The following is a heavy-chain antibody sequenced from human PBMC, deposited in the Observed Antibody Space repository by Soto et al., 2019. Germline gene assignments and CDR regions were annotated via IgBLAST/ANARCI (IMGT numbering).Heavy chain of an antibody. CDR3: ARGGPPYCSGGSCSGY. V-gene: IGHV4-59*01. CDR1: GGSISSYY. Sequence: QVQLQESGPGLVKPSETLSLTCTVSGGSISSYYWSWIRQPPGKGLEWIGYIYYSGSTNYNPSLKSRVTISVDTSKNQFSLKLSSVTAADTAVYYCARGGPPYCSGGSCSGYWGQGTLVTVSS. D-gene: IGHD2-15*01. J-gene: IGHJ4*02. CDR2: IYYSGST.